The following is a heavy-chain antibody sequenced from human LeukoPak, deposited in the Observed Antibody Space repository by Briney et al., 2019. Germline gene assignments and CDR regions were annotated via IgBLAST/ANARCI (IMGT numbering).Heavy chain of an antibody. CDR3: AKDFSVYGSGSSNWFDP. CDR1: GFTFDDYA. V-gene: IGHV3-9*01. D-gene: IGHD3-10*01. J-gene: IGHJ5*02. Sequence: GGSLRLSCAASGFTFDDYAMHWVRQAPGKGLEWVSGISWNSGSIGYADSVKGRFTISRDNAKNSLYLQMNSLRAEDTALYYCAKDFSVYGSGSSNWFDPWGQGTLVTVSS. CDR2: ISWNSGSI.